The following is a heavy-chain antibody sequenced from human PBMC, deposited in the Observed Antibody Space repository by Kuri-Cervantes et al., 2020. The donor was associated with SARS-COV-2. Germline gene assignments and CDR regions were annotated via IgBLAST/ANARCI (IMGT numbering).Heavy chain of an antibody. CDR1: GFTFSSYS. J-gene: IGHJ4*02. V-gene: IGHV3-21*01. CDR2: ISSSSSYI. CDR3: STTWDH. Sequence: GGSLRLSCAASGFTFSSYSINGVRQAPGKGLEWVSSISSSSSYIHYEDSVKGRFTISRDNAKNSLYLQMNSMRAEDTAVYYCSTTWDHWGQGTLVTVSS. D-gene: IGHD1-14*01.